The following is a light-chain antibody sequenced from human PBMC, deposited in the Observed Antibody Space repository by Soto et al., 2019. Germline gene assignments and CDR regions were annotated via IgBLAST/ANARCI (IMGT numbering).Light chain of an antibody. V-gene: IGKV1-39*01. J-gene: IGKJ3*01. CDR1: QSISPY. Sequence: IQMTQSPSSLSASVGDRVTLTCRESQSISPYLRWYQQRPGQAPRLLIYAASSVQTGVPARFSGSGSGTDFTLTISSLQPEDSATYYCQESYTTLFTFGPGTRVDTK. CDR3: QESYTTLFT. CDR2: AAS.